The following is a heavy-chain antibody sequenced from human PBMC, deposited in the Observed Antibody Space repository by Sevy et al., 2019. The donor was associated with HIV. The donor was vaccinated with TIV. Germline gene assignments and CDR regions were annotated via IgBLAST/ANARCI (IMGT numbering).Heavy chain of an antibody. CDR2: ISWNSGSI. V-gene: IGHV3-9*01. CDR1: GFTFDDYA. Sequence: GGSLRLSCAASGFTFDDYAMHWVRQAPGKGLEWVSGISWNSGSIGYADSVKGRFTISRDNAKNSLYLQMNSLRAEDTALYYCAKDIESSNRYGMDVWGQGTTVTVSS. J-gene: IGHJ6*02. CDR3: AKDIESSNRYGMDV. D-gene: IGHD6-13*01.